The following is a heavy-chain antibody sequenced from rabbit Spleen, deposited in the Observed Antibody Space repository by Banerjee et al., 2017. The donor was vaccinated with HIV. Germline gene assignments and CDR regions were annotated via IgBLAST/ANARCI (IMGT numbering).Heavy chain of an antibody. V-gene: IGHV1S45*01. CDR1: GVSFNDKDV. CDR3: ARDTSSSFSSYGMDL. Sequence: QEQLVESGGGLVKPEGSLTLTCKASGVSFNDKDVMCWVRQAPGKGLEWITCINMVTGKSVYASWAKGRFIMSRTSSTKVTLQVTRLTAADTATYFCARDTSSSFSSYGMDLWGPGTLVTVS. CDR2: INMVTGKS. J-gene: IGHJ6*01. D-gene: IGHD1-1*01.